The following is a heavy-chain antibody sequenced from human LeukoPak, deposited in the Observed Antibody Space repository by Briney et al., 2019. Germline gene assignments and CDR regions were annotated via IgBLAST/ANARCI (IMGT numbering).Heavy chain of an antibody. CDR1: GYTFTGYY. CDR2: INPNSGGT. D-gene: IGHD7-27*01. J-gene: IGHJ5*02. V-gene: IGHV1-2*06. CDR3: ARVQDLTGFDP. Sequence: ASVKVSCKASGYTFTGYYIHWVRQAPGQGLEWMGRINPNSGGTNYAERFQGRVTVTRDTSISTAYMELSRLRSDDTAVYYCARVQDLTGFDPWGQGTLDTVSS.